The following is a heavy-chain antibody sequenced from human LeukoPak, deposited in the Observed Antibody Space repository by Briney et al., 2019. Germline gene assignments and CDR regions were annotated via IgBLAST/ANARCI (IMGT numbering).Heavy chain of an antibody. CDR3: ARALYCSGGSCYSEYYFDY. D-gene: IGHD2-15*01. CDR2: TYSGGST. CDR1: GFTVGSNY. Sequence: GGSLRLSCAASGFTVGSNYMSWVRQAPGKGLEWVSVTYSGGSTYYADSVKGRFTISRDNSKNTLYLQMNSLRAEDTAVYYCARALYCSGGSCYSEYYFDYWGQGTLVTVSS. J-gene: IGHJ4*02. V-gene: IGHV3-53*01.